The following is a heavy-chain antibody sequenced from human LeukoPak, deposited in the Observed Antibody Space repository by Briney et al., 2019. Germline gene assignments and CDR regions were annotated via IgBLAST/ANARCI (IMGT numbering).Heavy chain of an antibody. CDR3: AICPVGATPVANDY. Sequence: SVTVSCKASGGTFSSSAINWVRQAPGQGLEWMGRIIPVYGAPKFAQKFQGRVTITTDESTRTAYMELSSLRSEDTAVYYCAICPVGATPVANDYWGQGTLVTVSS. CDR2: IIPVYGAP. CDR1: GGTFSSSA. D-gene: IGHD1-26*01. V-gene: IGHV1-69*05. J-gene: IGHJ4*02.